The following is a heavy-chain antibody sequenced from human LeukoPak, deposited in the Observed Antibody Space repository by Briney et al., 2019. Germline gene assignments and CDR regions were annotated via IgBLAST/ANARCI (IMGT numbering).Heavy chain of an antibody. V-gene: IGHV3-30*18. CDR3: AKPRELLGRYFDY. Sequence: GGSLRLSCAASGFTFSSYGMHWVRQAPGKGLEWVAVISYDGSNKYYADSVKGRFTISRDNSKNTLYLQMNSLGAEDTAVYYCAKPRELLGRYFDYWGQGTLVTVSS. J-gene: IGHJ4*02. D-gene: IGHD1-26*01. CDR1: GFTFSSYG. CDR2: ISYDGSNK.